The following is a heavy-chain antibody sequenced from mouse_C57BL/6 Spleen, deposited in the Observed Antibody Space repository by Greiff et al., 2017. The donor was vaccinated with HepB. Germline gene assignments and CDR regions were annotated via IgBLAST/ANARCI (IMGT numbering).Heavy chain of an antibody. Sequence: QVQLKQSGAELVKPGASVKLSCKASGYTFTSYWMHWVKQRPGQGLEWIGMIHPNSGSTNYNEKFKSKATLTVDKSSSTAYMQLSSLTSEDSAVYYCSRSSTTVVAKDFDYWGQGTTLTVSS. D-gene: IGHD1-1*01. CDR2: IHPNSGST. V-gene: IGHV1-64*01. J-gene: IGHJ2*01. CDR1: GYTFTSYW. CDR3: SRSSTTVVAKDFDY.